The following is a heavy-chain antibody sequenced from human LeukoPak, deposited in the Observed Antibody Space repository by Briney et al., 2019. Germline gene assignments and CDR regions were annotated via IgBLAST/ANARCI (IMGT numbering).Heavy chain of an antibody. Sequence: PSETLSLTCTVSGGSISGSGYCWGWVRQPPGKGLEWIGTLYYTGTTYYNASLKSRVTISVDTSQTQFSLKLSSVTAADTAVYYCARGDNWRREFFFDCWGQGTLVTVSS. CDR3: ARGDNWRREFFFDC. J-gene: IGHJ4*02. D-gene: IGHD1-20*01. CDR1: GGSISGSGYC. CDR2: LYYTGTT. V-gene: IGHV4-39*07.